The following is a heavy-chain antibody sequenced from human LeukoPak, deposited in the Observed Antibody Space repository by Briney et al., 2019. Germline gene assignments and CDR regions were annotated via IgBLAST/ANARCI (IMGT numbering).Heavy chain of an antibody. J-gene: IGHJ4*02. CDR2: ISGSGGST. Sequence: GGSLTLSCAASGFTFSSYAMSWVRQAAGKGLEWVSAISGSGGSTYYADSVNGRFTISSDNSKHTPYLQMNSLRADDTAVYYCAKAIVPLYDDYVGTPFDYWGQGTLVTVSS. V-gene: IGHV3-23*01. CDR3: AKAIVPLYDDYVGTPFDY. D-gene: IGHD4-17*01. CDR1: GFTFSSYA.